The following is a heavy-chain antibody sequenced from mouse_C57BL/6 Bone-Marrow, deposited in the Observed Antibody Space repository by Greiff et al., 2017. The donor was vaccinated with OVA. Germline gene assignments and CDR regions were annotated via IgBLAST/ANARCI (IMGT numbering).Heavy chain of an antibody. D-gene: IGHD2-1*01. J-gene: IGHJ1*03. V-gene: IGHV1-42*01. Sequence: EVQLQQSGPELVKPGASVKISCKASGYSFTGYYMNWVKQSPEKSLEWIGEINPSTGGTTYNQKFKAKATLTADKSSSTAYMQLKSLTSEDSAVYYRAEERAYGNYMYWDFYGWGTGATVTVST. CDR2: INPSTGGT. CDR1: GYSFTGYY. CDR3: AEERAYGNYMYWDFYG.